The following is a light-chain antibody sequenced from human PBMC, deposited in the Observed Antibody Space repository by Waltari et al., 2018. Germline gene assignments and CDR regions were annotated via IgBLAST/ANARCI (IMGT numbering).Light chain of an antibody. V-gene: IGLV3-21*03. Sequence: SFVLIQPPSVSVSPGNTATLVCQGNNHGDVSVNWYQQHPGQAPVLVVYEDDRRPSGIPERFSGDKSGNAAALTIGWVEAGDEADYYCQVWTNTEDHSVFGGGTKLTVL. CDR3: QVWTNTEDHSV. CDR1: NHGDVS. CDR2: EDD. J-gene: IGLJ2*01.